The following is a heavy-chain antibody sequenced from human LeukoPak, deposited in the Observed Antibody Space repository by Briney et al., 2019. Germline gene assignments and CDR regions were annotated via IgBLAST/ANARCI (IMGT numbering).Heavy chain of an antibody. Sequence: ASVKVSCKASGYTFTGYYMHWVRQAPGQGLEWRGWINPNSGGTNYAQKFQGRVTMTRDTSISTAYMELSRLRSDGTAVYYCARDYCSSTSCSASAFDYWGQGTLVTVSS. CDR3: ARDYCSSTSCSASAFDY. CDR1: GYTFTGYY. V-gene: IGHV1-2*02. D-gene: IGHD2-2*01. CDR2: INPNSGGT. J-gene: IGHJ4*02.